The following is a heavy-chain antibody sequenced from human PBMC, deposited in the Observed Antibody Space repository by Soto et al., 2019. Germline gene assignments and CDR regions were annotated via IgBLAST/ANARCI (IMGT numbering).Heavy chain of an antibody. D-gene: IGHD3-3*01. Sequence: ASVKVSCKASGYTFTSYGTSWVRQAPGQGLEWMGWISAYNGNTNYAQKLQGRVTMTTDTSTSTAYMELRSLRSDDTAVYYCARVGHPNYDFWSGYYTVPDFDYWGQGTLVTVSS. CDR3: ARVGHPNYDFWSGYYTVPDFDY. CDR1: GYTFTSYG. V-gene: IGHV1-18*01. J-gene: IGHJ4*02. CDR2: ISAYNGNT.